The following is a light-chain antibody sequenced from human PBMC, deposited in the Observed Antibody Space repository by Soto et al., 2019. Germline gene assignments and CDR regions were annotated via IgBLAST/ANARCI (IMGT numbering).Light chain of an antibody. J-gene: IGKJ1*01. CDR3: QKYVSSTEWT. CDR2: GAS. Sequence: EIVLTQSPGTLSLSPGERATLSCRASQSVSSSYLAWYQQKPGQAPRLLIYGASNRATGIPDRFSGSGSGTDFTLSISRLEPEDFAGYYCQKYVSSTEWTFGQGTQVESK. V-gene: IGKV3-20*01. CDR1: QSVSSSY.